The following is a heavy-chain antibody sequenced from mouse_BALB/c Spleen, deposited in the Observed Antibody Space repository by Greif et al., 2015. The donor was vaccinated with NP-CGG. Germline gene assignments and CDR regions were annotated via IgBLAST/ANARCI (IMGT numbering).Heavy chain of an antibody. J-gene: IGHJ2*01. CDR1: GYAFTNYL. Sequence: LVESGAELVRPGTSVKVSCKASGYAFTNYLIERVKQRPGQGLEWIGVINPGSGGTNYNEKFKGKATLTADKSSSTAYMQLSSLTSDDSAVYFCARSGGSSFFDYWGQGTTLTVSS. D-gene: IGHD1-1*01. V-gene: IGHV1-54*03. CDR3: ARSGGSSFFDY. CDR2: INPGSGGT.